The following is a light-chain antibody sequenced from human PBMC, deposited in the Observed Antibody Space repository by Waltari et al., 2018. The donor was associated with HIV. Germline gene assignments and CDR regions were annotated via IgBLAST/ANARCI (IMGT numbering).Light chain of an antibody. Sequence: SALTQPPSASGSPGQSVTISCTGTSSDVGGYNYVSWYQQYPGKAPKVMIFEVSNRPSGVPDRFSGSRSGNTASLTVSGLQAEDEADYYCSSYAGSNNWVFGGGTKLTVL. CDR1: SSDVGGYNY. CDR2: EVS. CDR3: SSYAGSNNWV. V-gene: IGLV2-8*01. J-gene: IGLJ3*02.